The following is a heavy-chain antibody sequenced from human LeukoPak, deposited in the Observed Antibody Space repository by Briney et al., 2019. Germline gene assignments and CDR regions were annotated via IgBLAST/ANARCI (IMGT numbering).Heavy chain of an antibody. V-gene: IGHV3-21*01. J-gene: IGHJ2*01. CDR3: ARDAAGESSGWYADWYFDR. CDR1: GFTFSNYS. Sequence: PGGSLRLSCAASGFTFSNYSMNRVRQAPGKGLEWVSSISSSSSYIYYADSVKGRFTISRDNAKNSLYLQMNSLRAEDTAVYYCARDAAGESSGWYADWYFDRWGRGTLVTVSS. D-gene: IGHD6-19*01. CDR2: ISSSSSYI.